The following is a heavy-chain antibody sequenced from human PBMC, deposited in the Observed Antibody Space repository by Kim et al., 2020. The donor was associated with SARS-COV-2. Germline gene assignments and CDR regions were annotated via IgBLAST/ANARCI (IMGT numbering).Heavy chain of an antibody. V-gene: IGHV4-61*02. CDR3: ARETQLYSSSWSDYYYYYYGMDV. CDR2: IYTSGST. Sequence: SETLSLTCTVSGGSISSGSYYWSWIRQPAGKGLEWIGRIYTSGSTNYNPSLKSRVTISVDTSKNQFSLKLSSVTAADTAMYYCARETQLYSSSWSDYYYYYYGMDVWGQGTTVTVSS. CDR1: GGSISSGSYY. D-gene: IGHD6-13*01. J-gene: IGHJ6*02.